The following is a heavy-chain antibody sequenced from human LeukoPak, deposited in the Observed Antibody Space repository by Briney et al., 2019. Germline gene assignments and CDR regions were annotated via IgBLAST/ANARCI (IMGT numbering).Heavy chain of an antibody. CDR2: IYYSGST. Sequence: EWIGYIYYSGSTNYNPSLKSRVTISVDTSKNQFSLKLSSVTAADTAVYYCARGVLLAFDIWGQGTMVTVSS. J-gene: IGHJ3*02. V-gene: IGHV4-59*09. CDR3: ARGVLLAFDI.